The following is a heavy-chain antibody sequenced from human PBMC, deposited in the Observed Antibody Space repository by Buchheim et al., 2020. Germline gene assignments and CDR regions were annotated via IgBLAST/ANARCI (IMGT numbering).Heavy chain of an antibody. V-gene: IGHV3-30*18. CDR1: GFTFSSYG. Sequence: QVQLVESGGGVVQPGRSLRLSCAASGFTFSSYGMHWVRQAPGKGLEWVAVISYDGSNKYYADSVKGRFTISRDHSKNTLYLQMNSLRAEDTAVYYCAKDRDNEGTGSGMDVWGQGTT. D-gene: IGHD1-1*01. CDR3: AKDRDNEGTGSGMDV. J-gene: IGHJ6*02. CDR2: ISYDGSNK.